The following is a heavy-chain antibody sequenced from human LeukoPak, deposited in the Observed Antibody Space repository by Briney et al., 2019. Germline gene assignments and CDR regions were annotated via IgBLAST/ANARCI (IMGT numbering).Heavy chain of an antibody. Sequence: GGSLRLSCAASGFTFSNFGMNWVRQAPGKGLEWVSYISSSSSTIYYADSVKGRFTISRDNAKNSLYLQMNSLRAEDTAVYYCARGPGHYYGSGSPSWGQGTLVTVSS. CDR3: ARGPGHYYGSGSPS. J-gene: IGHJ4*02. V-gene: IGHV3-48*01. CDR2: ISSSSSTI. D-gene: IGHD3-10*01. CDR1: GFTFSNFG.